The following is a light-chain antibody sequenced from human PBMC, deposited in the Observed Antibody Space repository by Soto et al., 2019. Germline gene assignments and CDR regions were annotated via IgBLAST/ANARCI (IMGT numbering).Light chain of an antibody. J-gene: IGLJ2*01. CDR1: SSDVGGYNY. CDR2: EVS. CDR3: SSFAGNNNVV. Sequence: QSALTQPPSASGSPGQSVTISCTGTSSDVGGYNYVSWYQQHPGKAPKLMISEVSKRPSGVPDRFSGSKSGNTASLTVSGFQAEDEADYYCSSFAGNNNVVFGGGTKLTVL. V-gene: IGLV2-8*01.